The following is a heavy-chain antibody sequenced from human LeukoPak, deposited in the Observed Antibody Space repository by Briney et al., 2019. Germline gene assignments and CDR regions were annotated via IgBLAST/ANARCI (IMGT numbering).Heavy chain of an antibody. Sequence: SETLSLTCAVSGGSFSSYYWSWIRQPPGKGLEWIGDINHSGSTNYNPSLKSRVTISVDTSKNQFSLKLSSVTAADTAVYYCAGKIWSGESNYDSYFDLWGRGTLVTVSS. D-gene: IGHD3/OR15-3a*01. V-gene: IGHV4-59*12. CDR3: AGKIWSGESNYDSYFDL. CDR2: INHSGST. CDR1: GGSFSSYY. J-gene: IGHJ2*01.